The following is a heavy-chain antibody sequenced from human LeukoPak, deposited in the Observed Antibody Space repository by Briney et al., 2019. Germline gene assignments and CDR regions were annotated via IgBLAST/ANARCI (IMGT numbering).Heavy chain of an antibody. D-gene: IGHD3-3*01. CDR1: GFTFSSYA. J-gene: IGHJ4*02. V-gene: IGHV3-30-3*01. CDR3: ASLRDYDFWSAIPSVPDY. CDR2: ISYDGSNK. Sequence: GGSLRLSCAASGFTFSSYAMHWVRQAPGKGLEWVAVISYDGSNKYYAESVKGRFTVSRDNSKNTLYLQMNSLRAEDTAVYYCASLRDYDFWSAIPSVPDYWGQGTLVTVSS.